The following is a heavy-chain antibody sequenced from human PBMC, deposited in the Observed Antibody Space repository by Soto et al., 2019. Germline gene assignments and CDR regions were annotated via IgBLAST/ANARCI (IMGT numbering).Heavy chain of an antibody. CDR1: EFTFSSYA. CDR2: ISGSGGST. J-gene: IGHJ6*02. CDR3: AKDGFSGWYSYYYGMDV. Sequence: GWSLRLSCAASEFTFSSYAMSCVRQAPGKGLEWVSAISGSGGSTYYADSVKGRFTISRDNSKNTLYLQMNSLRAEDTAVYYCAKDGFSGWYSYYYGMDVWGQGTTVTVS. V-gene: IGHV3-23*01. D-gene: IGHD6-19*01.